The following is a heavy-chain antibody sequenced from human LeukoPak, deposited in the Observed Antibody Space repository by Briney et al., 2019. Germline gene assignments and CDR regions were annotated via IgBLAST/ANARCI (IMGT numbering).Heavy chain of an antibody. J-gene: IGHJ4*02. CDR2: IYWNDDK. V-gene: IGHV2-5*01. CDR3: ARRRGPTDEFDY. CDR1: GFSLSTSGVG. Sequence: SGPTLVNPTQTLTLTCTFSGFSLSTSGVGVGWIRQPPGKALEWLALIYWNDDKRYSPSLKSRLTITKDTSKNQVVLTTTNMDPVDTAAYYCARRRGPTDEFDYWGQGTLVTVSS. D-gene: IGHD4-17*01.